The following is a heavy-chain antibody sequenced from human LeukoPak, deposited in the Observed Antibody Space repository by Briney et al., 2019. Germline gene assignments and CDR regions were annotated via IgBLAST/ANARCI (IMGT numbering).Heavy chain of an antibody. Sequence: KAGGSLRLSCAASGFPFSSYTMNWVRQAPGKGLERVSFILNGNTVSYADPVQGRFTISRDNAQNSLYLQMNSLRADDTAVYYCVRDHLWAFDYWGQGILVTVSS. CDR1: GFPFSSYT. V-gene: IGHV3-21*01. D-gene: IGHD1-26*01. CDR2: ILNGNTV. J-gene: IGHJ4*02. CDR3: VRDHLWAFDY.